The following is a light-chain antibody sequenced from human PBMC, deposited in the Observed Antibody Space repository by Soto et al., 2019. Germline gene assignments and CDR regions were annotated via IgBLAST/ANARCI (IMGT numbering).Light chain of an antibody. Sequence: DIVLTQSPGTLSLSPGERATLSCRASQRVNINLAWYQQKPGQAPRLLIYGASTRATGIPARFSGSGSGTEFTLTISSLQSEDFGVYYCQQYNNWPRTFGQGTKVDI. V-gene: IGKV3-15*01. CDR3: QQYNNWPRT. CDR1: QRVNIN. J-gene: IGKJ1*01. CDR2: GAS.